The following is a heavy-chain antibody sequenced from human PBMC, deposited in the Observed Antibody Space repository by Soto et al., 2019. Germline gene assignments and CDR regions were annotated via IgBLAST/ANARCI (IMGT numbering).Heavy chain of an antibody. V-gene: IGHV3-7*01. CDR2: IKQDGTEK. CDR1: GFIFSNYW. CDR3: VRVGRDCISTSCYSNNYGMDV. J-gene: IGHJ6*02. Sequence: EVQLVESGGGLVQPGGSLRLSCAASGFIFSNYWMTWVRQAPGKGLKWVANIKQDGTEKYYVDSLKGRFTISRDNAKNSLYLQMNNLRPEDTAVYYCVRVGRDCISTSCYSNNYGMDVWGQGTTVIVSS. D-gene: IGHD2-2*01.